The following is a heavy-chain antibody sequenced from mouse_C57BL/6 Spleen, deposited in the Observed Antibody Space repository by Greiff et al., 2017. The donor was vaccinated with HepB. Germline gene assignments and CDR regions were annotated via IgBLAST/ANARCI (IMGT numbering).Heavy chain of an antibody. D-gene: IGHD2-5*01. CDR1: GFTFSSYA. CDR2: ISSGCDYI. J-gene: IGHJ2*01. Sequence: EVQGVESGEGLVKPGGSLKLSCAASGFTFSSYAMSWVRQTPEKRLEWVAYISSGCDYIYYADTVKGRFTISRDNARNTLYLQMSSLKSEDTAMYYCTRSYSNYVVDFDYWGQGTTLTVSS. V-gene: IGHV5-9-1*02. CDR3: TRSYSNYVVDFDY.